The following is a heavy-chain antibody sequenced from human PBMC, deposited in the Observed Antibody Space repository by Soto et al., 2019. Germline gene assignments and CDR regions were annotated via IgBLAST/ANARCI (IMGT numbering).Heavy chain of an antibody. Sequence: QVRLQESGPGLVKPSETLSLTCSVSGAALNSGNYYWSWIRQVPGKGLEWIGHIYVTGAVDYNPSLRVRITSSQDTSERQFSLNLRLVTAADTAVYYCARLRIATNNYKWFDPWGQGTMVTVSS. CDR2: IYVTGAV. J-gene: IGHJ5*02. V-gene: IGHV4-31*03. D-gene: IGHD2-21*01. CDR3: ARLRIATNNYKWFDP. CDR1: GAALNSGNYY.